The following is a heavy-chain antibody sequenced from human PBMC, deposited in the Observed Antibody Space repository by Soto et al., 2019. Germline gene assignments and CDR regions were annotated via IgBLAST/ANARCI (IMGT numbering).Heavy chain of an antibody. CDR2: ISYDGSNK. D-gene: IGHD4-17*01. CDR1: GFTFSSYD. J-gene: IGHJ4*02. V-gene: IGHV3-30*18. CDR3: AKAFSGDLVDY. Sequence: GGFLRLSCAASGFTFSSYDMHWVRQAPGKGLEWVAVISYDGSNKYYADSVKGRFTISRDNSKNTLYLQMNSLRAEDTAVFYCAKAFSGDLVDYWGQGTLVTVSS.